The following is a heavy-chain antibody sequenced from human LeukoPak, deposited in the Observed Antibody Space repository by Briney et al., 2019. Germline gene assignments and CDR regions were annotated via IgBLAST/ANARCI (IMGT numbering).Heavy chain of an antibody. Sequence: GGSLRLSCAASGFTFDDYAMHWVRQAPGKGLEWVSGISWNSGSIGYADSVKGRFTISRDNAENYLYLQMNSLRAEDTAVYYCARHGTGTSQYYFDYWGQGTLVTVSS. J-gene: IGHJ4*02. CDR1: GFTFDDYA. CDR3: ARHGTGTSQYYFDY. CDR2: ISWNSGSI. V-gene: IGHV3-9*01. D-gene: IGHD1-1*01.